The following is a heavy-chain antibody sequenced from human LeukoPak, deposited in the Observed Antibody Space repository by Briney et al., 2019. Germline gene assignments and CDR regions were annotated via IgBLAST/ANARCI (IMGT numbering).Heavy chain of an antibody. J-gene: IGHJ4*02. D-gene: IGHD2-2*01. V-gene: IGHV3-23*01. Sequence: GGSLRLSCAASGFTFTTYAMSWVRQAPGKGLEWVSAICGSDGSRYYADSVKGRFTISRDNSKNTLYLQMNSLRGEDTAVYYCAKGGSPSCYSSSGYWGQGTLVTVSS. CDR3: AKGGSPSCYSSSGY. CDR2: ICGSDGSR. CDR1: GFTFTTYA.